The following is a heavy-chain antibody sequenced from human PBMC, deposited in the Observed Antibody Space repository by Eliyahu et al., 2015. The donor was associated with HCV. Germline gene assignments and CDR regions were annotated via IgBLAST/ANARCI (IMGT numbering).Heavy chain of an antibody. CDR3: AKEGLVGATTGELNFDY. CDR1: GFTFDDYA. V-gene: IGHV3-9*01. Sequence: EVQLVESGGGLVQPGRSLRLSCAASGFTFDDYAMHWVRQAPGKGLEWVSGISWNSGSIGYADSVKGRFTISRDNAKNSLYLQMNSLRAEDTALYYCAKEGLVGATTGELNFDYWGQGTLVTVSS. J-gene: IGHJ4*02. CDR2: ISWNSGSI. D-gene: IGHD1-26*01.